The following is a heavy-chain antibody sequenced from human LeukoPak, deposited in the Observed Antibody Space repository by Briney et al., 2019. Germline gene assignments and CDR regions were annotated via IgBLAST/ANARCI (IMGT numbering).Heavy chain of an antibody. CDR1: GYTFTGYY. V-gene: IGHV1-2*04. D-gene: IGHD6-19*01. J-gene: IGHJ5*02. CDR2: INPNSGGT. Sequence: ASVKVSCKASGYTFTGYYMHWVRQAPGQGLEWMGWINPNSGGTNYAQKFQGWVTMTRDTSISTAYMELSRLRSGDTAVYYCARDLDSSGYNWFDPWGQGTLVTVSS. CDR3: ARDLDSSGYNWFDP.